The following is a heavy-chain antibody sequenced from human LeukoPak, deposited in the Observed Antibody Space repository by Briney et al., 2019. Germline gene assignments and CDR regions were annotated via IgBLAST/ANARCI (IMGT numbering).Heavy chain of an antibody. Sequence: SETLSLTCTVSGGSISSSSYYWGWIRQPPGKGLEWIGSIYYSGSTYYNPSLKSRVTISVDTSKNQFSLKLSSVTPADTAVYYCARVHYGPFDYWGQGTLVTVSS. V-gene: IGHV4-39*07. CDR2: IYYSGST. J-gene: IGHJ4*02. CDR1: GGSISSSSYY. D-gene: IGHD4-17*01. CDR3: ARVHYGPFDY.